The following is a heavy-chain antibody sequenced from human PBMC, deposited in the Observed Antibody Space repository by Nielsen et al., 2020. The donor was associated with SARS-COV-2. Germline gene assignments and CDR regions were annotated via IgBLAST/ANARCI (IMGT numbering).Heavy chain of an antibody. V-gene: IGHV3-7*01. Sequence: GESLKISCAASGLTFRAYWMAWVRQAPGKELEWVAQISPDGSAPNSVDSLRARFIISRDNVRNSVNLQMSGLRTDDTAVYYRVTGQFLYAYDYWGQGTLVTVSS. J-gene: IGHJ4*02. CDR1: GLTFRAYW. CDR3: VTGQFLYAYDY. D-gene: IGHD2/OR15-2a*01. CDR2: ISPDGSAP.